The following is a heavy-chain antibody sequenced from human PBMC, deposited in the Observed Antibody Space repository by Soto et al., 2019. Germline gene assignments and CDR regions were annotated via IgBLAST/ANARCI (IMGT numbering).Heavy chain of an antibody. CDR2: IYYSGST. V-gene: IGHV4-59*01. D-gene: IGHD2-15*01. CDR1: GGSISSYY. Sequence: PSETLSLTCTVSGGSISSYYWSWIRQPPGKGLEWIGYIYYSGSTNYNPSLKSRVTISVDTSKNQFSLKLSSVTAADTAVYYCARDGCSGGSCFDYWGQGILVTVSS. J-gene: IGHJ4*02. CDR3: ARDGCSGGSCFDY.